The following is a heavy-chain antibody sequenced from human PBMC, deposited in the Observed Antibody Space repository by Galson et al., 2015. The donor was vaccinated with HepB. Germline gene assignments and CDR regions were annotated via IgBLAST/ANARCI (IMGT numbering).Heavy chain of an antibody. CDR2: ISYDGSNK. CDR1: GFTFSSYG. V-gene: IGHV3-30*18. CDR3: AKDRTGIFDY. Sequence: SLRLSCAASGFTFSSYGMHWVRQAPGKGLEWVAVISYDGSNKYYADSMKGRFTISRDNSKNTLYLQMNSLRAEDTAVYYCAKDRTGIFDYWGQGTLVTVSS. D-gene: IGHD1-1*01. J-gene: IGHJ4*02.